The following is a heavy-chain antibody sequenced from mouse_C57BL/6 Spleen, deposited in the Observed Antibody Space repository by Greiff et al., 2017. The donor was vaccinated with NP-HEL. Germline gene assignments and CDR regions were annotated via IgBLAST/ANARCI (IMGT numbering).Heavy chain of an antibody. CDR2: ISSGSSTI. D-gene: IGHD1-1*01. CDR3: ARGGLYYYGSSLDY. CDR1: GFTFSDYG. Sequence: EVMLVESGGGLVKPGGSLKLSCAASGFTFSDYGMHWVRQAPEKGLEWVAYISSGSSTIYYADTVKGRFTISRDNAKNTLFLQMTSLRSEDTAMYYCARGGLYYYGSSLDYWGQGTTLTVSS. J-gene: IGHJ2*01. V-gene: IGHV5-17*01.